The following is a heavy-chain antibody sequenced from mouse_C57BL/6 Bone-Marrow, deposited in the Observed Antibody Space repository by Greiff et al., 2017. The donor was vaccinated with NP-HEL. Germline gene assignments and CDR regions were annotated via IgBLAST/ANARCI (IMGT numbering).Heavy chain of an antibody. V-gene: IGHV7-3*01. Sequence: EVKLVESGGGLVQPGGSLSLSCAASGFTFTDYYMSWVRQPPGKALEWMGFIRNKANGYTTEYSASVKGRFTISRDNSQSILYLRMNALRAEDSATCYCASLYYGYGWFAYWGQGTLVTVSA. CDR2: IRNKANGYTT. J-gene: IGHJ3*01. D-gene: IGHD2-2*01. CDR3: ASLYYGYGWFAY. CDR1: GFTFTDYY.